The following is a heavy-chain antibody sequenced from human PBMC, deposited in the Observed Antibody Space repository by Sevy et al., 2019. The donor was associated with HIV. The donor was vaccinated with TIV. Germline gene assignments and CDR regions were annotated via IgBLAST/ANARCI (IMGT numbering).Heavy chain of an antibody. J-gene: IGHJ6*02. Sequence: SETLSLTCTVSGGSISSYYWSWIRQPPGKGLEWIGYIYYSGSTNYNPSLKSRITISVDTSKNQFSLKLSFVTAADTAVYYCARDQVQGYESSYYYYGMDVWGQGTTVTVSS. V-gene: IGHV4-59*13. CDR3: ARDQVQGYESSYYYYGMDV. D-gene: IGHD5-12*01. CDR1: GGSISSYY. CDR2: IYYSGST.